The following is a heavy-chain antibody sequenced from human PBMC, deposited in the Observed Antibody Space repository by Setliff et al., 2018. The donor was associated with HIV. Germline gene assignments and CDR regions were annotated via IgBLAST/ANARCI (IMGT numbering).Heavy chain of an antibody. J-gene: IGHJ4*02. CDR3: ARTLRAAAMGYFDY. CDR2: IYTSGST. V-gene: IGHV4-61*02. D-gene: IGHD5-18*01. Sequence: SETLSLTCTVSGGSISSASYYWSWIRQPAGKGLEWSGRIYTSGSTNYNPSLKSRVTISKDTSKNQFSLKLTSVTAADTAVYYCARTLRAAAMGYFDYWGQGTLVTVS. CDR1: GGSISSASYY.